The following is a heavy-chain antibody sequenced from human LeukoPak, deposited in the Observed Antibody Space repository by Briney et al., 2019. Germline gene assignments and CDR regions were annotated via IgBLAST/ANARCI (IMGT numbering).Heavy chain of an antibody. D-gene: IGHD4-23*01. CDR1: GGSFSSGGYS. V-gene: IGHV4-30-4*07. CDR2: IYYSGST. CDR3: ARGPNSNFDY. Sequence: SQTLSLTCAVSGGSFSSGGYSWSWIRQPPGKGLEWIGYIYYSGSTYYNPSLESRVTISVDTSKNQFSLKLSSVTAADTAVYYCARGPNSNFDYWGQGTLVTVSS. J-gene: IGHJ4*02.